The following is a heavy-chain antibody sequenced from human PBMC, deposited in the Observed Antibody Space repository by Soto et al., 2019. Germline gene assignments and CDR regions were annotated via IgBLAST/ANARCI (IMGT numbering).Heavy chain of an antibody. D-gene: IGHD6-13*01. V-gene: IGHV3-23*01. CDR2: ISGSGGST. J-gene: IGHJ6*02. CDR1: GFTFSSYA. Sequence: GGSLRLSCAASGFTFSSYAMSWVRQAPGKGLEWVSAISGSGGSTYYADSVKGRFTISRDNSKNTLYLQMNSLRAEDTAVYYCAKDLPIAEAGPLYYYYYYGMDVWGQGTTVTVSS. CDR3: AKDLPIAEAGPLYYYYYYGMDV.